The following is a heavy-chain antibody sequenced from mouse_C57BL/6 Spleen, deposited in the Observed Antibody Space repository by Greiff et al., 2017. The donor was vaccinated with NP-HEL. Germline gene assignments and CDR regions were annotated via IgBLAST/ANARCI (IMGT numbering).Heavy chain of an antibody. D-gene: IGHD1-1*01. J-gene: IGHJ3*01. CDR1: GYTFTSYW. CDR2: IDPSDSYT. V-gene: IGHV1-59*01. CDR3: ARGDYYEGFAY. Sequence: QVQLQQPGAELVRPGTSVKLSCKASGYTFTSYWMHWVKQRPGQGLEWIGVIDPSDSYTNYNQKFKGKATLTVDTSSSTAYMQLSSLTSEDSAVYYCARGDYYEGFAYWGQGTLVTVSA.